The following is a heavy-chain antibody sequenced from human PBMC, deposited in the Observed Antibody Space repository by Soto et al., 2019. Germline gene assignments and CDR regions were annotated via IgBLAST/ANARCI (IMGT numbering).Heavy chain of an antibody. CDR3: ARGPYSGSYYDYYFAMDV. CDR1: GGIFSRYA. CDR2: IIPIFGTP. J-gene: IGHJ6*02. D-gene: IGHD1-26*01. V-gene: IGHV1-69*13. Sequence: ASVKVSCKASGGIFSRYAISWVRQAPGQGLEWMGGIIPIFGTPNYAQKFQGRVTITADESTSTGYMELSSLRSEDTAVYYCARGPYSGSYYDYYFAMDVWGQGTTVTVSS.